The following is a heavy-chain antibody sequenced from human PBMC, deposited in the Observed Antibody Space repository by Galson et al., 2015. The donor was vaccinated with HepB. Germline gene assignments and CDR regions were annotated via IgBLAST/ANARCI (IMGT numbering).Heavy chain of an antibody. CDR2: INTNTGNP. J-gene: IGHJ4*02. CDR1: GYTFSDYA. V-gene: IGHV7-4-1*02. Sequence: SVKVSCKASGYTFSDYAMNWVRRAPGQGLQWMGWINTNTGNPMYAQGFTGRFVFSWDTSVSTGYLQISSLKAEDAAIYYCATSPPTTTVITQWGQGTLVTVSS. CDR3: ATSPPTTTVITQ. D-gene: IGHD4-17*01.